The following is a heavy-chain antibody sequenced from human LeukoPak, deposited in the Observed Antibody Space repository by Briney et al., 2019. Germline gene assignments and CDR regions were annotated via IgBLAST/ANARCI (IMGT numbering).Heavy chain of an antibody. D-gene: IGHD6-19*01. CDR1: GFTFSSYA. CDR3: ATPYTSGWSLYFDN. V-gene: IGHV3-30-3*01. CDR2: ISHDGSNK. J-gene: IGHJ4*02. Sequence: PGGSLRLSCAASGFTFSSYAMHWVRQAPDKGLEWVAVISHDGSNKYYADSVKGRFSISRDNSKNTLYLQMNGLRAEETAMYYCATPYTSGWSLYFDNWGQGTLVTVPS.